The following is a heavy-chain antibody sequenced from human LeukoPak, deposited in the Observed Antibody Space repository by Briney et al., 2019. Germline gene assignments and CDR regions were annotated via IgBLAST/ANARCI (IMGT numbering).Heavy chain of an antibody. D-gene: IGHD1-26*01. CDR2: ISGSGGST. Sequence: GGSLRLSCAASGFTFSSYAMSWVRQAPGKGLEWVSAISGSGGSTYYADSVKGRFTISRDNSKNTLYLQMNSLRAEDTAVYYCARSRSYSEGNYFDYWGQGTLVTVSS. V-gene: IGHV3-23*01. J-gene: IGHJ4*02. CDR3: ARSRSYSEGNYFDY. CDR1: GFTFSSYA.